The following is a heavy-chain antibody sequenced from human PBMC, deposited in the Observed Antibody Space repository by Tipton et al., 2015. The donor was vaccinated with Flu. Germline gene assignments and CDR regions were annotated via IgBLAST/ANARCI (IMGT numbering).Heavy chain of an antibody. D-gene: IGHD3-10*01. V-gene: IGHV3-7*03. Sequence: SLRLSCAASGFTFSRYWMTWVRRAPGKGLEWVANIKEDGSEENYVDSLRGRVTISRDNAKNALYLEMTSLRVDDTAVYYCSRDFGGPNDQWGQGTLVTVSS. CDR1: GFTFSRYW. CDR2: IKEDGSEE. J-gene: IGHJ4*02. CDR3: SRDFGGPNDQ.